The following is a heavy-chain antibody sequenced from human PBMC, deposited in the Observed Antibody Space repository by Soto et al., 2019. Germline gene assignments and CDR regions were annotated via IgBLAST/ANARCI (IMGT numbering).Heavy chain of an antibody. D-gene: IGHD3-22*01. CDR3: NTMIVVVITNDAFDI. V-gene: IGHV1-69*13. Sequence: GASLKVSCKASGGTFSSYAISWVRQAPGQGLEWMGGIIPIFGTANYAQKFQGRVTITADESTSTAYMELSSLRSEDTAVYYCNTMIVVVITNDAFDIWGQGTMVTVSS. J-gene: IGHJ3*02. CDR1: GGTFSSYA. CDR2: IIPIFGTA.